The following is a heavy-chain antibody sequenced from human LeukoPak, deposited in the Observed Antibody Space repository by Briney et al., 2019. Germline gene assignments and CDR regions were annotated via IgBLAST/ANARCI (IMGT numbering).Heavy chain of an antibody. Sequence: PSETLSLTCTVSGGSLSGHYWSWIRQPPGKRLEWIGYVSYTGRTKYNPSLQSRVTISIDTSKSQFSLKLTSVTSADTAVYSCARGTSGSYLKYYFDYWGQGTLVTVSS. J-gene: IGHJ4*02. V-gene: IGHV4-59*11. CDR2: VSYTGRT. CDR3: ARGTSGSYLKYYFDY. CDR1: GGSLSGHY. D-gene: IGHD1-26*01.